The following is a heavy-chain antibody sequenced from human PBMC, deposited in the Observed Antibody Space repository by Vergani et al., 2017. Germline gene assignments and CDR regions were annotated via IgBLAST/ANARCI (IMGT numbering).Heavy chain of an antibody. CDR3: AKVGRSEVAGTCGACDI. Sequence: EVQLLESGGDLVPPGGSLRLSCAASGFTFIMHAMRWVRQAPGKGLEWVSTLSASDRRTHYADSVKGRFTISRDISKNTLFLHMNSLRPEHTAVYYCAKVGRSEVAGTCGACDIWGQGIMVTGSS. CDR1: GFTFIMHA. D-gene: IGHD6-19*01. V-gene: IGHV3-23*01. CDR2: LSASDRRT. J-gene: IGHJ3*02.